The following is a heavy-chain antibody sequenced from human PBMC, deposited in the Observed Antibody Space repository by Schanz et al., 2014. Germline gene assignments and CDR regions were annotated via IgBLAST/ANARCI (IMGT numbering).Heavy chain of an antibody. CDR3: AKTPREYCNYDNCPNWFDS. CDR2: ISASGGTT. J-gene: IGHJ5*01. Sequence: EVQLLESGGGLVQPGGSLRLSCAASGFTFSAYAMTWVRQIPGKGLGWVSAISASGGTTYYADSVKGRFTISRDNSKNTLYLQMNSLRAEDTAVYYCAKTPREYCNYDNCPNWFDSWGQGTLVTASS. CDR1: GFTFSAYA. V-gene: IGHV3-23*01. D-gene: IGHD2-15*01.